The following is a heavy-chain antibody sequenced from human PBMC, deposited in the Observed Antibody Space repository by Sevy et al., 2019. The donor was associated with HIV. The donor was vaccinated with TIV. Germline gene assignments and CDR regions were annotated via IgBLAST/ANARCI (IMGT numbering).Heavy chain of an antibody. V-gene: IGHV3-23*01. CDR2: LSFGCGEI. J-gene: IGHJ4*02. CDR3: AREGCTKPHDY. CDR1: GFTFSKYS. Sequence: GGCLRLSCAASGFTFSKYSMSWVRQPPGKGLEWVSTLSFGCGEINYADSVKGRFTISSDNSKSSVYLQMNNLRPEDTAVYYCAREGCTKPHDYWGQGTLVTVSS. D-gene: IGHD2-8*01.